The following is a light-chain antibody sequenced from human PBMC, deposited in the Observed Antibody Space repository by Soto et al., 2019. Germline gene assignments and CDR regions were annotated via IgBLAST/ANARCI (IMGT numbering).Light chain of an antibody. J-gene: IGLJ2*01. V-gene: IGLV2-8*01. CDR2: EVT. CDR3: QVWDSSRHVV. CDR1: SSDIGDYNY. Sequence: QSALTQPPAACGSPGQSVTFSCTGTSSDIGDYNYVSWYQQHPGKAPKLMIYEVTKRPSGIPERFSASKSGNTATLTISRVEAGDEADYYCQVWDSSRHVVFGGGTKVTVL.